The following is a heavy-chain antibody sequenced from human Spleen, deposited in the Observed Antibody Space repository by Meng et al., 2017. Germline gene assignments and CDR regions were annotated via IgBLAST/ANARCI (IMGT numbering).Heavy chain of an antibody. CDR1: GYSISSGYY. J-gene: IGHJ6*02. CDR2: IYHSGST. D-gene: IGHD3-16*01. V-gene: IGHV4-38-2*02. Sequence: GSLRLSCTVSGYSISSGYYWGWIRQPPGKGLEWIGSIYHSGSTYYNPSLKSRVTISVDTSKNQFSLKLSSVTAADTAVYYCARNLDYYYAMDVWGQGTTVTVSS. CDR3: ARNLDYYYAMDV.